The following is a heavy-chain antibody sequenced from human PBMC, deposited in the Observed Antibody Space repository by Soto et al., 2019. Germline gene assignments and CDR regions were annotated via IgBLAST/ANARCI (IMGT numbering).Heavy chain of an antibody. CDR3: ARDVDYSFDS. Sequence: EVQLVESGGGVVQPGGSLRLSCAASGFTFNTYSMNWVRQAPGKGLEWLSYISSGGTTIYYADSVKGRLTISRDNAKNSLYLQMNSLRDEDAAVYYCARDVDYSFDSWGQGTLVTVSS. D-gene: IGHD5-12*01. CDR2: ISSGGTTI. V-gene: IGHV3-48*02. J-gene: IGHJ4*02. CDR1: GFTFNTYS.